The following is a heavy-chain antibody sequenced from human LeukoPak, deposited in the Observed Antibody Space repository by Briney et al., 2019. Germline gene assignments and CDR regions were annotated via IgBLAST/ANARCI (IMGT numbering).Heavy chain of an antibody. V-gene: IGHV3-21*01. J-gene: IGHJ6*04. CDR3: ARGLYCSGINCYNGMDV. Sequence: GGSLRLSCAASGFTFSSYSMNWVRQAPGKGLEWVSSISSSSSYIYYADSVKGRFTISRDNAKNTVYLQMNSLRVEDTAVYSCARGLYCSGINCYNGMDVWGKGTTVTVSS. CDR1: GFTFSSYS. D-gene: IGHD2-15*01. CDR2: ISSSSSYI.